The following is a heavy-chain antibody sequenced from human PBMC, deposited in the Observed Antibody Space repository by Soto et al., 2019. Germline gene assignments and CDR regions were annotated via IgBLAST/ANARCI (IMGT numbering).Heavy chain of an antibody. D-gene: IGHD2-2*01. CDR2: INAGNGNT. CDR3: ARNLPPAAMEVGYYYMDV. CDR1: GYTFTSYA. Sequence: ASVKVPCKASGYTFTSYAMHWVRQAPGQRLEWMGWINAGNGNTKYSQKFQGRVTITRDTSASTAYMELSSLRSEDTAVYYCARNLPPAAMEVGYYYMDVWGKGTTVTVSS. J-gene: IGHJ6*03. V-gene: IGHV1-3*01.